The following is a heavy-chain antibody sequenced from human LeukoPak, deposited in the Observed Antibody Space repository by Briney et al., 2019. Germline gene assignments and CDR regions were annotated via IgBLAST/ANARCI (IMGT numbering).Heavy chain of an antibody. CDR2: IIPIFGTA. CDR1: GGTFSSYA. V-gene: IGHV1-69*13. J-gene: IGHJ5*02. D-gene: IGHD3-22*01. Sequence: ASVKVSCKASGGTFSSYAISWVRQAPGQGLERMGGIIPIFGTANYAQKFQGRVTITADESTSTAYMELSSLRSEDTAVYYCARGSQSGYDSSGYYYVNWFDPWGQGTLVTVSS. CDR3: ARGSQSGYDSSGYYYVNWFDP.